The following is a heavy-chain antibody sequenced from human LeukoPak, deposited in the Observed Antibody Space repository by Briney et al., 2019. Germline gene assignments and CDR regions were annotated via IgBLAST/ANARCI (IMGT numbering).Heavy chain of an antibody. Sequence: GGSLRLSCAASGFTSSSYSMNWVRQAPGKGLEWVSSISSSSSYIYYADSVKGRFTISRDNAKNSLYLQMNSLRAEDTAVYYCARDGKYGSGSSDYWGQGTLVTVSS. D-gene: IGHD3-10*01. CDR3: ARDGKYGSGSSDY. J-gene: IGHJ4*02. V-gene: IGHV3-21*01. CDR1: GFTSSSYS. CDR2: ISSSSSYI.